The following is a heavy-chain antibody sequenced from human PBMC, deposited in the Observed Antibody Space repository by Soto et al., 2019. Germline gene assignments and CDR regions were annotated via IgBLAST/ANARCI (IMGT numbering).Heavy chain of an antibody. J-gene: IGHJ3*02. CDR2: VYYDGHNK. Sequence: QVQLVESGGGVVQPGRSQRLSCAASGFTFSMYGMHWVRQAPGKGLEWMATVYYDGHNKYYAESVRGRFTISRDNSKNIVYLQMNSLRAEDTAVYYCARDPPSTLGSFDIWGRGTMVTVSS. V-gene: IGHV3-33*01. CDR1: GFTFSMYG. CDR3: ARDPPSTLGSFDI. D-gene: IGHD2-2*01.